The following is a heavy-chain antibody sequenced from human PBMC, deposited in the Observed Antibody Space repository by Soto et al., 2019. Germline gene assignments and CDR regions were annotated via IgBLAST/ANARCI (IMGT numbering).Heavy chain of an antibody. Sequence: SETLSLTCTVSGGSISSYDWSWIRQQPGKGLEWIGYIYYSGSTNYNPSLKSRVTISVDTSKNQFSLKLSSVTAADTAVYYCARTLAAAGTVENFDYWGQGTLVTVSS. J-gene: IGHJ4*02. CDR1: GGSISSYD. D-gene: IGHD6-13*01. CDR2: IYYSGST. V-gene: IGHV4-59*01. CDR3: ARTLAAAGTVENFDY.